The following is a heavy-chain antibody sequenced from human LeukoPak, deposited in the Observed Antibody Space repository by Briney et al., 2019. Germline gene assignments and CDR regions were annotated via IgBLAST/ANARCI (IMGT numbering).Heavy chain of an antibody. D-gene: IGHD3-22*01. CDR2: INWNGGST. CDR3: ARAKGSGYWVSADY. J-gene: IGHJ4*02. V-gene: IGHV3-20*04. CDR1: GFTFDDYG. Sequence: GGSLTLSCAASGFTFDDYGMSWVRQPAGKGLEWVSGINWNGGSTDYADSVKGRFIISRDNAKHSLYLQMNSLRAEDTALYFSARAKGSGYWVSADYWGQGTLVTVSS.